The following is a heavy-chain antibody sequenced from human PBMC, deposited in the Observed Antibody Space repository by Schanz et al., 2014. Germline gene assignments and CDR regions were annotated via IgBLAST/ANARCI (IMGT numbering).Heavy chain of an antibody. J-gene: IGHJ6*02. CDR3: AKVDRTRYYAMDV. CDR2: MNSKTGNT. CDR1: GYTFTSYD. Sequence: QVQLVQSGGEVKKPGASVKVSCKASGYTFTSYDINWVRQATGQGLEWMGWMNSKTGNTGYAQKFQGRVTMTADKSTSTVYMEVSGLRSEDTAVYYCAKVDRTRYYAMDVWGQGTTVTVSS. V-gene: IGHV1-8*01. D-gene: IGHD3-9*01.